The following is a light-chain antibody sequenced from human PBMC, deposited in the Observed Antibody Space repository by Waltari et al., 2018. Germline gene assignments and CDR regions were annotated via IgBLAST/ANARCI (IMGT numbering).Light chain of an antibody. CDR3: LQYRSKPLT. J-gene: IGKJ4*01. CDR2: GAS. Sequence: DVQMTQSPSSLSASAGDRVSISCRASQDIKTSLDWYQQKPGKSPKRLIYGASSLDPGVPSRFSGSGSGTDFTLTISSLQPEDFATYYCLQYRSKPLTFGGGTKVEIK. V-gene: IGKV1-17*01. CDR1: QDIKTS.